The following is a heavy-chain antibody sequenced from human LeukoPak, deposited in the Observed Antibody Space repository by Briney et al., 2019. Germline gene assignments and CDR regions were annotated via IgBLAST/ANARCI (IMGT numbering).Heavy chain of an antibody. Sequence: GGSLRLSCAASGFTFSSYWMNWVRQAPGKGLEWVATIKQDGSQKYYVDSVKGRFTISRDNAKNSLYLQMNSLRGDDTAVYYCGRPPLGYCTGGSCSFDPWGQGTLVTVSS. J-gene: IGHJ5*02. CDR1: GFTFSSYW. D-gene: IGHD2-15*01. CDR3: GRPPLGYCTGGSCSFDP. V-gene: IGHV3-7*01. CDR2: IKQDGSQK.